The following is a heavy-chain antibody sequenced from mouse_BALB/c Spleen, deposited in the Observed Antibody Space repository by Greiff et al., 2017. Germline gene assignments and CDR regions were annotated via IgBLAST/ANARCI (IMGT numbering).Heavy chain of an antibody. CDR3: ARPYYYGSSYGYFDV. Sequence: EVQLVESGGGLVQPGGSLKLSCAASGFTFSSYTMSWVRQTPEKRLEWVAYISNGGGSTYYPDTVKGRFTISRDNAKNTLYLQMSSLKSEDTAMYYCARPYYYGSSYGYFDVWGAGTTVTVSS. V-gene: IGHV5-12-2*01. D-gene: IGHD1-1*01. J-gene: IGHJ1*01. CDR2: ISNGGGST. CDR1: GFTFSSYT.